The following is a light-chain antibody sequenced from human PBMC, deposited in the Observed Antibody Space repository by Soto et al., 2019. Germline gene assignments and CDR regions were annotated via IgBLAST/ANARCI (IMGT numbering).Light chain of an antibody. J-gene: IGKJ4*01. CDR2: AAS. CDR1: QSISNY. V-gene: IGKV1-39*01. Sequence: DMEMTQSPSSLSASVGDRVTITCRASQSISNYLNLYQHKPGKVPKLLIYAASSLQSGVTTRFSVCGSGTDFTLSINSLQPKDFATYYGQPSYGTPLTLGGGTKIEIK. CDR3: QPSYGTPLT.